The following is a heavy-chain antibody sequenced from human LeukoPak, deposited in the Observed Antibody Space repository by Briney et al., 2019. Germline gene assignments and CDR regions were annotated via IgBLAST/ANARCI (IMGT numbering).Heavy chain of an antibody. D-gene: IGHD2-15*01. CDR1: GYTFTSYD. CDR3: ARACSGGSCYPIRDAFDI. J-gene: IGHJ3*02. V-gene: IGHV1-8*01. CDR2: KNPNSGNT. Sequence: GASVKVSCKASGYTFTSYDINWVRQATGQGLEWMGWKNPNSGNTGYAQKFQGRVTMTRNTSISTAYMELSSLRSEDTAVYYCARACSGGSCYPIRDAFDIWGQGTMVTVSS.